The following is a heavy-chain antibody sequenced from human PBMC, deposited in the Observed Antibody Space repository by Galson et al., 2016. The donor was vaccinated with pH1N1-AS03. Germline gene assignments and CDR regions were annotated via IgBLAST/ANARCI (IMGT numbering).Heavy chain of an antibody. CDR3: ATYGSGSRGGFDY. CDR1: GYTFSRYY. J-gene: IGHJ4*02. CDR2: IDPSIGST. D-gene: IGHD3-10*01. V-gene: IGHV1-46*01. Sequence: PVKVSCKASGYTFSRYYMHWMRQAPGQGPEWMGVIDPSIGSTTYAQKFQGRVNMTRDTATTTAYMELRSLRSDDTAVYYCATYGSGSRGGFDYWGQGALITVSS.